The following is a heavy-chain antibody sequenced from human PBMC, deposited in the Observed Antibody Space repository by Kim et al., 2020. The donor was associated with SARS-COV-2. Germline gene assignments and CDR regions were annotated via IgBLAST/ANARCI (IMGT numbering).Heavy chain of an antibody. CDR3: ARDRGEYSSSFVFDY. D-gene: IGHD6-13*01. V-gene: IGHV3-30*01. Sequence: DSVKGRFTISRDNSKNTLYLQMNSLRAEDTAVYYCARDRGEYSSSFVFDYWGQGTLVTVSS. J-gene: IGHJ4*02.